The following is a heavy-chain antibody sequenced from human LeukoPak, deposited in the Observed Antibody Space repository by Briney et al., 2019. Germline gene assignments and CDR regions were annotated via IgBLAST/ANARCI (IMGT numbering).Heavy chain of an antibody. CDR3: AKGVSLLWFGDGRSAFDI. CDR2: IRYDGTNK. D-gene: IGHD3-10*01. Sequence: GGSLRLSCAASGFTFNNYYMSWVRQAPGKGLEWVAFIRYDGTNKYFADFVKGRFTMSRDNSKNTLYLQMNSLRAEDTAVYYCAKGVSLLWFGDGRSAFDIWGQGTMVTVSS. CDR1: GFTFNNYY. J-gene: IGHJ3*02. V-gene: IGHV3-30*02.